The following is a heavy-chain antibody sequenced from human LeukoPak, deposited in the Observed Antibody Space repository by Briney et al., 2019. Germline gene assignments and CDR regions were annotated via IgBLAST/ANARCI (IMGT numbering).Heavy chain of an antibody. Sequence: SLRLSCAASGFTLDDYPMHWVRQAPGKGLEGVSGIRWKSGSIGYADSVKGRFTISRDNAKNSLYLQMNSLRAEDTALYYCAKDSARYSYGAPFDYWGQGTLVTVSS. CDR2: IRWKSGSI. V-gene: IGHV3-9*01. CDR1: GFTLDDYP. D-gene: IGHD5-18*01. CDR3: AKDSARYSYGAPFDY. J-gene: IGHJ4*02.